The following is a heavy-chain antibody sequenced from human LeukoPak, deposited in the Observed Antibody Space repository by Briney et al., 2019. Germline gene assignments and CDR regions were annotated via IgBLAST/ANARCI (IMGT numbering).Heavy chain of an antibody. J-gene: IGHJ3*02. CDR3: ARRGLLRAVVPAHPGGDAFDI. CDR2: IYTSGST. V-gene: IGHV4-4*07. CDR1: GGSISSYY. D-gene: IGHD2-2*01. Sequence: PSETLSLTCTVSGGSISSYYWSWIRQPAGKGLEWIGRIYTSGSTNYNPSLKSRVTISVDTSKNQFSLKLSSVTAADTAVYYCARRGLLRAVVPAHPGGDAFDIWGQGTMVTVSS.